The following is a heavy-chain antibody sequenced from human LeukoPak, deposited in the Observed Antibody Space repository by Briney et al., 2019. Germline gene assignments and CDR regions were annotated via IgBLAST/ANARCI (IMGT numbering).Heavy chain of an antibody. J-gene: IGHJ4*02. V-gene: IGHV4-59*01. CDR2: IYYSGST. D-gene: IGHD2-21*02. CDR1: GGSISSYY. Sequence: SETLSLTCTVSGGSISSYYWSWIRQPPGKGLEWIGYIYYSGSTNYNPSLKSRVTISVDTSKNQFSLKLSSVTAADTAVYYCARDNCGGDCYPDYWGQGTLVTVSS. CDR3: ARDNCGGDCYPDY.